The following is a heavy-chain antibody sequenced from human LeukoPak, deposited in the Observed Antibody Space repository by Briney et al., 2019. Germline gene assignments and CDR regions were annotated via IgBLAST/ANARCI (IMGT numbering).Heavy chain of an antibody. CDR2: IRDNGVGT. V-gene: IGHV3-23*01. CDR3: ARGGRTTDY. Sequence: GGSLRLSCAASGFTFNNFAMSWVRQTPGKGLEWVSSIRDNGVGTYYPDSVTGRFTISRDNSKNTLSLQMNSLRADDTAIYYCARGGRTTDYWGQGTLVTVSS. J-gene: IGHJ4*02. D-gene: IGHD1-14*01. CDR1: GFTFNNFA.